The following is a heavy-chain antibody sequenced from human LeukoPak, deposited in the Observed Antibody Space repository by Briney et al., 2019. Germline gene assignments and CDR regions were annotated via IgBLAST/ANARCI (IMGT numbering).Heavy chain of an antibody. CDR1: GFTFDDYA. D-gene: IGHD3-22*01. CDR2: ITWNSGSI. Sequence: GGSLRLSCAASGFTFDDYAMHWVRQAPGKGLEWVSGITWNSGSIAYADSVKGRFTISRDNAKNSLYLQMNSLRAEDTALYYCAKGINYDSSGYYRDWGQGTLVTVSS. J-gene: IGHJ4*02. CDR3: AKGINYDSSGYYRD. V-gene: IGHV3-9*01.